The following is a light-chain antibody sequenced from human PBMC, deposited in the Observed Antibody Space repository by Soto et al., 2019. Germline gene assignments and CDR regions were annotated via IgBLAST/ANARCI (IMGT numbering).Light chain of an antibody. Sequence: QSALTQPASVSGSPGQSITISCTGTSSDVGSYNLVSWYQQHPGKAPKLMIYDATKRPSGVSGRFSGSKSGNTASLTISGLQAEDEADYYCCSYAGSSTLYVFGTGTKLTVL. V-gene: IGLV2-23*01. CDR2: DAT. J-gene: IGLJ1*01. CDR1: SSDVGSYNL. CDR3: CSYAGSSTLYV.